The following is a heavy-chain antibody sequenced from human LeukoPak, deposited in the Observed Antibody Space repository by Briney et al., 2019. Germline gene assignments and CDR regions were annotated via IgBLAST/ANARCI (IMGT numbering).Heavy chain of an antibody. V-gene: IGHV3-21*01. CDR1: GFTFSSYS. J-gene: IGHJ4*02. CDR2: ISSSSSYI. Sequence: TGGSLRLSCAASGFTFSSYSMNWVRQAPGKGLEWVSSISSSSSYIYYADSVKGRFTISRDNAKNSLYLQMNSLGAEDTAVYYCARFRDYSYGSQHSFDYWGQGTLVTVSS. D-gene: IGHD5-18*01. CDR3: ARFRDYSYGSQHSFDY.